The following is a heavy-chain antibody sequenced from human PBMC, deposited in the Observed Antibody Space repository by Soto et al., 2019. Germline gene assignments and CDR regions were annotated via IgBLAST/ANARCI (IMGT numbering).Heavy chain of an antibody. CDR3: ASPQQWLAQRGDFDY. J-gene: IGHJ4*02. CDR2: INQDGSEK. Sequence: EVQLVESGGGLVQPGGSLRLSCAASGFTFSNYWMSWVRQAPGKGLQWVANINQDGSEKYYVDSVKGRFTISRDNSKNSLYLQMNTLRAEDTAVYYCASPQQWLAQRGDFDYWGQGTLATVSS. V-gene: IGHV3-7*05. CDR1: GFTFSNYW. D-gene: IGHD6-19*01.